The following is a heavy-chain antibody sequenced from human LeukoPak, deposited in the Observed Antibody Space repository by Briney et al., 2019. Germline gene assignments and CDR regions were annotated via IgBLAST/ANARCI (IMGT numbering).Heavy chain of an antibody. CDR3: ARDPRLEISGMVIDMLDY. J-gene: IGHJ4*02. CDR2: VSGSSSYI. V-gene: IGHV3-21*01. D-gene: IGHD3-3*01. Sequence: GGSLRLSCAASGFSFSSYAINWVRQAPGKGLEWVSYVSGSSSYIYYADSVKGRFAISRDNAKNSLYLQMNSLRAEDSAIYYCARDPRLEISGMVIDMLDYWGRGTLVTVSS. CDR1: GFSFSSYA.